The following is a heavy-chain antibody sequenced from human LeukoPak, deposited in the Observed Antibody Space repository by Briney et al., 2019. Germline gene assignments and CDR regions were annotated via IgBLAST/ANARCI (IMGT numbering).Heavy chain of an antibody. J-gene: IGHJ4*02. CDR3: ARGGNRFGGFYFDY. CDR2: IHHSGST. CDR1: AGSLSSGGHY. V-gene: IGHV4-31*03. D-gene: IGHD3-10*01. Sequence: SQTLSLTCTVSAGSLSSGGHYWSWIRQFPGKGLESIGFIHHSGSTRHNPSLKNRVAISIDTSKNQFALKLTSVTAADTAVYYCARGGNRFGGFYFDYWGQGTLVTVSS.